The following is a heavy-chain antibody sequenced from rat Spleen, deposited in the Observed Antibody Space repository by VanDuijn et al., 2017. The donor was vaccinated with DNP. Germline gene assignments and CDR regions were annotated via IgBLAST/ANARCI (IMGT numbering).Heavy chain of an antibody. D-gene: IGHD1-11*01. CDR3: ARLEFGGYTYYFDY. V-gene: IGHV3-1*01. CDR2: ISYSGST. CDR1: GYSITNNY. Sequence: EVQLQESGPGLVKPSQSLSLTCSVTGYSITNNYWGWIRKFPGNKMEWMGYISYSGSTSYNPSLKSRISITRDTSKNQFFLQLNSVTTEDTATYYCARLEFGGYTYYFDYWGQGVMVTVSS. J-gene: IGHJ2*01.